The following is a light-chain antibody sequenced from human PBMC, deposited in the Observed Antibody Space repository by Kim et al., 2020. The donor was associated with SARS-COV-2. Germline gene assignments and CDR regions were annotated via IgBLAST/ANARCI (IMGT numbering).Light chain of an antibody. CDR3: SSYTSTNTHV. CDR1: SREFGGYKG. Sequence: STASTCTGTSREFGGYKGVSWYQHHPAKAPRFLIYDVSFRASGFSDRFSGSKSGNTASLTISGLQSEDEADYYCSSYTSTNTHVFGTGTKVTVL. J-gene: IGLJ1*01. CDR2: DVS. V-gene: IGLV2-14*03.